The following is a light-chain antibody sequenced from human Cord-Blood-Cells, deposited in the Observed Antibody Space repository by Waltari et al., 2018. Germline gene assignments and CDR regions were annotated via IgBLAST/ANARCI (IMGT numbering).Light chain of an antibody. Sequence: DIQMTQSPSTLSASVGDRVTITCRASQSISSWLAWYQQKPGKAPKLLFYKSSSLESGVPTRFSRSGSETEYALTISSLQPDDFATYYCQQYNSYWTFGQGTKVEIK. V-gene: IGKV1-5*03. CDR3: QQYNSYWT. J-gene: IGKJ1*01. CDR2: KSS. CDR1: QSISSW.